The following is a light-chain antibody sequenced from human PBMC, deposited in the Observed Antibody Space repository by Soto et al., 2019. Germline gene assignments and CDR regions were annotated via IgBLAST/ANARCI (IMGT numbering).Light chain of an antibody. J-gene: IGLJ1*01. CDR1: SSDVGGYNH. Sequence: QSALAQPRSVSGSPGQSVTISGTGTSSDVGGYNHVSWYQQHPGKAPKIMIYDVTKRPSGVPDRFSGSKSGNTASLTISGLQAEDEADYYCCSYAGSYTFYVFGTGTKVTVL. CDR3: CSYAGSYTFYV. V-gene: IGLV2-11*01. CDR2: DVT.